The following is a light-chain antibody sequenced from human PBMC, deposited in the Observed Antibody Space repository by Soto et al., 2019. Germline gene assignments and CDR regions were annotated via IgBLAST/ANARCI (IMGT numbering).Light chain of an antibody. J-gene: IGKJ1*01. CDR3: QQYGSSSWT. V-gene: IGKV3-20*01. Sequence: EIVLTQSPGTLSLSPGERATLSCRASQSVSSTYLAWYQQQPGQAPRLLIYGSSNRATGIPDRFSGSGSGTDFTLTISRLEPEDFAVYYCQQYGSSSWTFSQGTKVEIK. CDR1: QSVSSTY. CDR2: GSS.